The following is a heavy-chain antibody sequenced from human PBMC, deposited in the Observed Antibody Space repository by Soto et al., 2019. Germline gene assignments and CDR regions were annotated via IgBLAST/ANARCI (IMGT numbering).Heavy chain of an antibody. CDR3: ARGRNWSEP. V-gene: IGHV4-39*01. Sequence: PSETLSLTCTVSGGSISSSSYYWGWIRQPPGKGLEWIGSIYYRGSTYYNPSLKSRVTISVDTSKNQFSMKLSSVTAADTAVYYCARGRNWSEPWGQRTMVNVSA. CDR2: IYYRGST. J-gene: IGHJ5*02. CDR1: GGSISSSSYY.